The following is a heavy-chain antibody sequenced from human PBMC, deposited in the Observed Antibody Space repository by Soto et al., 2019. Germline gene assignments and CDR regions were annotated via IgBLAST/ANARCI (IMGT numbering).Heavy chain of an antibody. J-gene: IGHJ3*02. CDR2: IDGGSGNT. V-gene: IGHV1-3*01. CDR1: GYSFAKYA. D-gene: IGHD3-16*01. Sequence: QVQLVQSGAEVKKPGASVNVSCKASGYSFAKYAIHWVRQAPGQRLEWMGWIDGGSGNTRFSQKFQGRVTISRDPSATTAYLELTSLRSEDTAVYYCALTDSYAFDIWGQGTMVSIFS. CDR3: ALTDSYAFDI.